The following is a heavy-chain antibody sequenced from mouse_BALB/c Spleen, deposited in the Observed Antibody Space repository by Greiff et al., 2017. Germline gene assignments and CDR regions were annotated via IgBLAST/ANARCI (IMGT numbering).Heavy chain of an antibody. CDR3: TRTATMDY. Sequence: VQLQQPGAELVRPGASVKLSCKASGYTSTSYWINWVKQRPGQGLEWIGNIYPSDSYTNYNQKFKDKATLTVDKSSSTAYMQLSSPTSEDSAVYYCTRTATMDYWGQGTSVTVSS. D-gene: IGHD1-2*01. J-gene: IGHJ4*01. CDR1: GYTSTSYW. V-gene: IGHV1-69*02. CDR2: IYPSDSYT.